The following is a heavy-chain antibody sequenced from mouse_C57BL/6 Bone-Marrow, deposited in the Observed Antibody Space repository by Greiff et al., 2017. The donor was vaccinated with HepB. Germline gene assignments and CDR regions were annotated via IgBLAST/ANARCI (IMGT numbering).Heavy chain of an antibody. CDR3: ARHSVTVVAPYYFDY. CDR1: GYAFSSYW. CDR2: IYPGDGDT. J-gene: IGHJ2*01. Sequence: VKLQQSGAELVKPGASVKISCKASGYAFSSYWMNWVKQRPGKGLEWIGQIYPGDGDTNYNGKFKGKATLTADKSSSTAYMQLSSLTSEDSAVYFCARHSVTVVAPYYFDYWGQGTTLTVSS. D-gene: IGHD1-1*01. V-gene: IGHV1-80*01.